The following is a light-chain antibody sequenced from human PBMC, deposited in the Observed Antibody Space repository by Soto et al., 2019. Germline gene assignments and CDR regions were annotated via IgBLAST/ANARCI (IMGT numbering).Light chain of an antibody. CDR1: SSDIGAYKF. Sequence: QSALTQPPSASGSPGQSVAISCTGTSSDIGAYKFVSWYQQHPGKAPKLIIYEVSIRHSGVPDRFSGSKSGNTASLTVSGLLAEDEADYYCSLYAGSNNVVFGGGTKVTVL. J-gene: IGLJ2*01. CDR3: SLYAGSNNVV. CDR2: EVS. V-gene: IGLV2-8*01.